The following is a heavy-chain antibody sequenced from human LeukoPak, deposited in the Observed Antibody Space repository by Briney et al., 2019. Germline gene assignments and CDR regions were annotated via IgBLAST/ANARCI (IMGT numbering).Heavy chain of an antibody. V-gene: IGHV4-30-2*01. Sequence: SQTLSLTCAVSGGSISSGGYSWSWIRQPPGKGLEWIGYIYQSGSAYYNPSLKSRVTISADRSKNQFSLKLSSVTAADTAVYYCARVAYPYYFDYWGQGTLVTVSS. CDR1: GGSISSGGYS. CDR2: IYQSGSA. CDR3: ARVAYPYYFDY. J-gene: IGHJ4*02.